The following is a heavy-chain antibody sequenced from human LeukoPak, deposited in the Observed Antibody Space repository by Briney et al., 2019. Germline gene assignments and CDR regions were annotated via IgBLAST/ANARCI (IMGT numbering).Heavy chain of an antibody. CDR3: ARDYYGSGSYPDLDY. D-gene: IGHD3-10*01. CDR1: GYTFTGYY. Sequence: ASVKVSCKASGYTFTGYYMHWVRQAPGQGLGWMGWINPNSGGTNYAQKFQGRVTMTRDTSISTAYMELSRLRSDDTAVYYCARDYYGSGSYPDLDYWGQGTLVTVSS. J-gene: IGHJ4*02. V-gene: IGHV1-2*02. CDR2: INPNSGGT.